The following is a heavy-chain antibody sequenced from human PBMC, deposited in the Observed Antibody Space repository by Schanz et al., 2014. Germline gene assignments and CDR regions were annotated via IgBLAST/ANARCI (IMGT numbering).Heavy chain of an antibody. CDR2: ISGSGGST. D-gene: IGHD1-26*01. CDR3: VKDLQRELLRDDHYYGMDV. CDR1: GFTLTSYA. V-gene: IGHV3-23*04. J-gene: IGHJ6*02. Sequence: EVQVVESGGGLVQPGGSLRLSCEASGFTLTSYALTWVRQAPGKGLEWVAGISGSGGSTDYADSVKGRFIIPRDNSKNTMYLQMNSLRAEDTAVYYCVKDLQRELLRDDHYYGMDVWGQGTTXTVSS.